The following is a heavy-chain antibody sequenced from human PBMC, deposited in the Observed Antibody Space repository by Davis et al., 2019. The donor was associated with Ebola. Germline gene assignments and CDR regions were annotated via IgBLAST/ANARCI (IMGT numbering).Heavy chain of an antibody. V-gene: IGHV6-1*01. D-gene: IGHD5-12*01. J-gene: IGHJ6*02. CDR3: ARVALATYGMDV. CDR2: TYYRSKWYN. Sequence: SQIPSLPCAISGDSVSSNSAAWNWIRQSPSRGLEWLGRTYYRSKWYNDYAVSVKSRITINPDTSKNQFSLQLNSVTPEDTAVYYCARVALATYGMDVWGQGTTVTVSS. CDR1: GDSVSSNSAA.